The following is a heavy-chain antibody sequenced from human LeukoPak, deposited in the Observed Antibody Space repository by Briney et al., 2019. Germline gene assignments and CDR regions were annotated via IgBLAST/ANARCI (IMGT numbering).Heavy chain of an antibody. J-gene: IGHJ4*02. CDR3: ARDAGGAFGNYVNYFDY. D-gene: IGHD4-11*01. CDR1: GLILSSYG. CDR2: IWYDGTNI. Sequence: PGGSLRLSCAASGLILSSYGIHWVRQAPGKGLEWVAVIWYDGTNIYYGDSVKGRFSISRGNSKNTVYLQMDSLRAEDTAVYYCARDAGGAFGNYVNYFDYWGQGTLVTVSS. V-gene: IGHV3-33*01.